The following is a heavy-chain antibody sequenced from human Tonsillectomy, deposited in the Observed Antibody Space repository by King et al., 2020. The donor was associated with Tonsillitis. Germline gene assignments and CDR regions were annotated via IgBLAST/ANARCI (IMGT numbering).Heavy chain of an antibody. J-gene: IGHJ4*02. D-gene: IGHD2-21*02. Sequence: VQLVESGGGVVQPGRSLRLSCAASGFTFNSSAIHWVRQTPGKGLEWVAFISSDGSNKNYADSVKGRFSISRDNTKNTLYLQMNSLRAEDTAVYYCARDGAFCGSDCYNDFFDYWGQGSLVTVSS. CDR3: ARDGAFCGSDCYNDFFDY. V-gene: IGHV3-30*04. CDR1: GFTFNSSA. CDR2: ISSDGSNK.